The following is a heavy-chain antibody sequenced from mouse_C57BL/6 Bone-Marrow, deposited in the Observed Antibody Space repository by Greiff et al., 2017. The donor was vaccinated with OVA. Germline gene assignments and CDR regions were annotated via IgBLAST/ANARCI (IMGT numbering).Heavy chain of an antibody. CDR1: GFTFSDYY. CDR2: INYDGSST. CDR3: ALIYYDYDGAWFAY. D-gene: IGHD2-4*01. J-gene: IGHJ3*01. Sequence: EVMLVESEGGLVQPGSSMKLSCTASGFTFSDYYMAWVRQVPEKGLEWVANINYDGSSTYYLDSLKSRFIISRDNAKNILYLQMSSLKSEDTATYYCALIYYDYDGAWFAYWGQGTLVTVSA. V-gene: IGHV5-16*01.